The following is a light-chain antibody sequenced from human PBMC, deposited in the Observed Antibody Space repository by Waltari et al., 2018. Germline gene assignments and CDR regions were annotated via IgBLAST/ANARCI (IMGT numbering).Light chain of an antibody. CDR2: KAS. Sequence: DIQMPQSPSTLSASVGDRVTITCRASQSISSWLAWYQQKPGKAPKLLLYKASSLESGVPSRFSGSGSGTEFTLTISSLQPDDFATYYCQQYNNYWTFGQGTKVEIK. CDR3: QQYNNYWT. V-gene: IGKV1-5*03. J-gene: IGKJ1*01. CDR1: QSISSW.